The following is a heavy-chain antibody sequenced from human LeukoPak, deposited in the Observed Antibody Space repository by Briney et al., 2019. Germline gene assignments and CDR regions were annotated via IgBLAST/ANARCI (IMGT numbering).Heavy chain of an antibody. CDR3: ARDPGNKQLGPFDY. Sequence: GRSLRLSCAASGFTFKSYRMHWIRQTPGKGPGWVAAISFDGSNKYYADSVQGRFTLSRDNSNNILYLQMNSLRGEDMAVYYCARDPGNKQLGPFDYWGQGTLVTVSS. CDR2: ISFDGSNK. J-gene: IGHJ4*02. D-gene: IGHD2/OR15-2a*01. V-gene: IGHV3-30*01. CDR1: GFTFKSYR.